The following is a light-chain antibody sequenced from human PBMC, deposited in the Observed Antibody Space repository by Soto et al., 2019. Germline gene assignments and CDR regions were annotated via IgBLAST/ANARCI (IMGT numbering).Light chain of an antibody. Sequence: VLAQSPATLSLSPGERATLSFRASQSVSSSYLAWFQQKPGQAPRLLIYDVSNRATGIPDRFSGSGSGTDFTLTISRLEPEDFAVYYCQQYGSSGTFGQGTKVDI. CDR1: QSVSSSY. CDR3: QQYGSSGT. V-gene: IGKV3-20*01. J-gene: IGKJ1*01. CDR2: DVS.